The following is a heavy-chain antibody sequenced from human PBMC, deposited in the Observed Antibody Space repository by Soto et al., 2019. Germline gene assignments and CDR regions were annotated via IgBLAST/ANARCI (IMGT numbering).Heavy chain of an antibody. D-gene: IGHD2-2*01. CDR3: ARDPRYCSSTSCSNYYYYGMDV. J-gene: IGHJ6*02. V-gene: IGHV1-69*01. CDR2: IIPIFGTA. CDR1: GGTFSSYA. Sequence: QVQLVQSGAEVKKPGSSVKVSCKASGGTFSSYAISWVRQAPGQGLKWMGGIIPIFGTANYAQKFQGRVTITADESTSTAYMELSSLRSEDTAVYYCARDPRYCSSTSCSNYYYYGMDVWGQGTTVTVSS.